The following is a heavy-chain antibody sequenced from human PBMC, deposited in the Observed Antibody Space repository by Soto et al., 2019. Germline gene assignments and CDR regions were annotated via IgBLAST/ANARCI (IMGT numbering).Heavy chain of an antibody. CDR2: ISAHNGNT. J-gene: IGHJ4*02. CDR1: GYGFTTYG. CDR3: ARGRYGDY. Sequence: QVHLVQSGAEVKKPGASVKVSCKGSGYGFTTYGITWVRQAPGQGLEWMAWISAHNGNTNYAQKLQGRVTVTRDTSTSTPYMELRSLRSDDTAVYYCARGRYGDYWGQGALVTFSS. D-gene: IGHD1-1*01. V-gene: IGHV1-18*01.